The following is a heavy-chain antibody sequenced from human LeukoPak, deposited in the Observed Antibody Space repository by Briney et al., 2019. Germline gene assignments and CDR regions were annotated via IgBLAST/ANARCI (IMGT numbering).Heavy chain of an antibody. J-gene: IGHJ4*02. CDR2: ISGSSNRT. V-gene: IGHV3-23*01. CDR1: GFTFTSYA. CDR3: ARVQYGYLSGSYRIFFDY. Sequence: GGSLRLSCAVSGFTFTSYAIAWVRQAPGKGLEWVSTISGSSNRTYYAKSVKGRFTLSRDKSTSMVYLQMSSLRVEETAVYYCARVQYGYLSGSYRIFFDYWGQGALVTVSS. D-gene: IGHD3-10*01.